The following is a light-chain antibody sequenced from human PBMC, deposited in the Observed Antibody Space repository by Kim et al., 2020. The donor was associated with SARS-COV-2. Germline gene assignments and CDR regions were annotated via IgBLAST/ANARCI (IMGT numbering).Light chain of an antibody. J-gene: IGKJ2*01. CDR1: QSITAY. V-gene: IGKV1-39*01. Sequence: SASVGDRVTITCRASQSITAYLNWYQHNQGTAPRLLISAASNLQSGVPSRFSGRRSGTDFTLTISSLQPEDFASYYCQQSYSIPYTFGQVTKLEI. CDR2: AAS. CDR3: QQSYSIPYT.